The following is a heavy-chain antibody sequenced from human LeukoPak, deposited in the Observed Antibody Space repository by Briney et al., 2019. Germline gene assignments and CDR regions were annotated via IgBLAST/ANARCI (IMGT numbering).Heavy chain of an antibody. CDR2: IYPGDSDS. V-gene: IGHV5-51*01. CDR1: GYSFTNYW. J-gene: IGHJ4*02. Sequence: GESLKISCKGSGYSFTNYWSDWVCQMPGKGLEWMGIIYPGDSDSRSSPSFQGQVTISADKSINTAYLQWSSLKASDTAMYYCARLTTVTGGVFDYWGQGTLVTVSS. D-gene: IGHD4-17*01. CDR3: ARLTTVTGGVFDY.